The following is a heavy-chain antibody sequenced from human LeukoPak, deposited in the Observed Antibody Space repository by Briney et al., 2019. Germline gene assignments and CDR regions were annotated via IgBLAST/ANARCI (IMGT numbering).Heavy chain of an antibody. J-gene: IGHJ6*03. D-gene: IGHD4-17*01. V-gene: IGHV1-46*01. CDR2: INPGGGST. CDR3: ARDRGGDYGRGRYYYYYYMDV. CDR1: GYTLTSYY. Sequence: ASVKVSCKASGYTLTSYYMHWVRQAPGQGLEWMGIINPGGGSTSYAQKFQGRVTMTRDTSTSTVYMELSSLRSEDTAVYYCARDRGGDYGRGRYYYYYYMDVWGKGTTVTVSS.